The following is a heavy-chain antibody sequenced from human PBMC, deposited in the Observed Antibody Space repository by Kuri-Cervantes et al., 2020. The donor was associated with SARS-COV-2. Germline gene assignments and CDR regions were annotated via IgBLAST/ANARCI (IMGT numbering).Heavy chain of an antibody. CDR2: INPNSGNT. CDR1: GYTFTGYY. J-gene: IGHJ3*02. Sequence: ASVKVSCKASGYTFTGYYMHWVRQAPGQGLEWMGWINPNSGNTGYAQKFQGRVTITRNTSISTAYMELSSLRSEDTAVYYCARVVTYYDFWSGYYTNAFDIWGQGTMVTVSS. D-gene: IGHD3-3*01. V-gene: IGHV1-8*03. CDR3: ARVVTYYDFWSGYYTNAFDI.